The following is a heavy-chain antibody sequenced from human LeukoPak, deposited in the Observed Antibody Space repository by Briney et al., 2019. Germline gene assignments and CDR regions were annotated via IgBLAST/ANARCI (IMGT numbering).Heavy chain of an antibody. CDR2: IYYSGST. Sequence: TXXXTCTVSXGSISSGGYYWSWLRQHPGTGLEXXXYIYYSGSTYYNPSLKSRVTISVDKSKNQFSLKLSSVTAADTAVYYCARAPPPITITSYYFDYWGQGTLVTVSS. CDR1: XGSISSGGYY. CDR3: ARAPPPITITSYYFDY. V-gene: IGHV4-31*03. D-gene: IGHD3-9*01. J-gene: IGHJ4*02.